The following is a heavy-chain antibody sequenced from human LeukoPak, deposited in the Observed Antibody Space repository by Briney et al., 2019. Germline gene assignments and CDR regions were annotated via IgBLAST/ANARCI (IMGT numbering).Heavy chain of an antibody. CDR3: ARDPGTIFGVPKSYYMDV. J-gene: IGHJ6*03. Sequence: GGSLRLSCAASGFTFSSYWMSWVRQAPGKGLEWVANIKQDGSEKYYVDSVKGRFTISRDNAKNSLYLQMNSLRAEDTAVYYCARDPGTIFGVPKSYYMDVWGKGTTVTVSS. D-gene: IGHD3-3*01. V-gene: IGHV3-7*01. CDR2: IKQDGSEK. CDR1: GFTFSSYW.